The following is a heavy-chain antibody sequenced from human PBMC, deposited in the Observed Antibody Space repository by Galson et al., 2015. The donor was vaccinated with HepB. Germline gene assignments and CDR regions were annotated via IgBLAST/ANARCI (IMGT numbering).Heavy chain of an antibody. J-gene: IGHJ3*02. D-gene: IGHD1-14*01. CDR1: GFTFTNAW. CDR3: TKSNRGAYAFDI. V-gene: IGHV3-15*01. CDR2: IKSKVDGGTT. Sequence: SLRLSCAASGFTFTNAWMSWVRQAPGKGLEWVGRIKSKVDGGTTDYAAPVKGRFTISRDDSKNTLYLQMNSLKTEDTAVYYCTKSNRGAYAFDIWGQGTMVTVSS.